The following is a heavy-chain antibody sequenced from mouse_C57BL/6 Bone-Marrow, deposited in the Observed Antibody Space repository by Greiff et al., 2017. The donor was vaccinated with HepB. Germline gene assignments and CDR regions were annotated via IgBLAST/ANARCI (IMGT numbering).Heavy chain of an antibody. V-gene: IGHV1-69*01. CDR3: ALITTVVAPSDY. Sequence: QVQLQQPGAELVMPGASVKLSCKASGYTFTSYWMHWVKQRPGQGLEWIGEIDPSDGYTNYNQKFKGKSTLTVDKSSSTAYMQLSSLTSEDSAVYYCALITTVVAPSDYWGQGTTLTVSS. D-gene: IGHD1-1*01. J-gene: IGHJ2*01. CDR1: GYTFTSYW. CDR2: IDPSDGYT.